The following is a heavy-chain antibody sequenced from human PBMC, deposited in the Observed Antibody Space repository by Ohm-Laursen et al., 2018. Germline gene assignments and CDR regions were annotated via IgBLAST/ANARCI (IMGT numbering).Heavy chain of an antibody. CDR3: ARGSGTPWGLYFDH. D-gene: IGHD1/OR15-1a*01. CDR1: GFTFSDYW. Sequence: SRRLSCAASGFTFSDYWMSWVRQAPGKGLEWAANIKQDGSEKYFLNSVKGRFTFSRDNAKNSVSLQMNSLRGEDTAVYYCARGSGTPWGLYFDHWGQGALVTVSS. J-gene: IGHJ4*02. CDR2: IKQDGSEK. V-gene: IGHV3-7*01.